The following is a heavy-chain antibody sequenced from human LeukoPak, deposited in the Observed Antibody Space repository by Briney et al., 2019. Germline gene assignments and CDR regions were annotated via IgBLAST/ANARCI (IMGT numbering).Heavy chain of an antibody. CDR1: EFTFSDFY. J-gene: IGHJ3*02. D-gene: IGHD6-6*01. Sequence: PGGSLRLSCAASEFTFSDFYMSWIRQAPGKGLEWVSYISSSTTTMYYSDSVKGRFTISRDNSKNTLYLQMNSLRAEDTAVYYCASYRYGSSFAFDIWGQGTMVTVSS. CDR3: ASYRYGSSFAFDI. V-gene: IGHV3-11*04. CDR2: ISSSTTTM.